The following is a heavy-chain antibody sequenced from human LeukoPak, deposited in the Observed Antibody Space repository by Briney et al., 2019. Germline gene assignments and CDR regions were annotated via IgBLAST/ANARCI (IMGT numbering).Heavy chain of an antibody. Sequence: KTSETLSLTCAVYGGSFSGYYWSWIRQPPEKGLEWIGEINHLGSTNYSPSLKSRVTISVDTSKNQFSLKLRSVTAADTAVYYWARISSSNWYNERGAFDVWGQGTMVTVSS. CDR1: GGSFSGYY. CDR3: ARISSSNWYNERGAFDV. V-gene: IGHV4-34*01. J-gene: IGHJ3*01. CDR2: INHLGST. D-gene: IGHD6-13*01.